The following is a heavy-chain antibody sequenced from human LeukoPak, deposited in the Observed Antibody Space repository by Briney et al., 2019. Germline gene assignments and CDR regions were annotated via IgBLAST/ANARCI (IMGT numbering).Heavy chain of an antibody. J-gene: IGHJ4*02. V-gene: IGHV3-48*03. Sequence: GGSLRLSCAASGFTFSSYEMNWVRQAPGKGLEWVSYISSSGSTIYYADSVKGRFTISRDNAKNSLYLQMNSLRAEDTAVYYCARDPSVSMGSYYFDYWGQGTLVTVSS. CDR1: GFTFSSYE. CDR2: ISSSGSTI. CDR3: ARDPSVSMGSYYFDY. D-gene: IGHD1-14*01.